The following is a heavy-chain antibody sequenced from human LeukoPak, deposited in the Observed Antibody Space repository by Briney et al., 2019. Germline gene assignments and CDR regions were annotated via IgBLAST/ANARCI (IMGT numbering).Heavy chain of an antibody. V-gene: IGHV3-30*18. Sequence: GGSLRLSCAASGFTFSSYGMHWVRQAPGKGLEWVAVISYDGSNKYTADSVKGRFTISRDNSKKTLYLQMHSLSAEDTAVYYCAKDVGRAEAGPFDYWGQGTLVTVSS. CDR1: GFTFSSYG. J-gene: IGHJ4*02. CDR3: AKDVGRAEAGPFDY. CDR2: ISYDGSNK. D-gene: IGHD6-19*01.